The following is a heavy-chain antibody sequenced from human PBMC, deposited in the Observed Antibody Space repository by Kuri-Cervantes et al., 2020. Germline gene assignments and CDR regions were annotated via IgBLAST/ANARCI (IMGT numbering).Heavy chain of an antibody. J-gene: IGHJ4*03. CDR2: ISSKSTYI. CDR3: ARDGAAYFDASGSFVTFSDY. CDR1: GFTFSDYS. D-gene: IGHD3-22*01. V-gene: IGHV3-21*01. Sequence: GGSLRLSCAASGFTFSDYSMNWVRQSPGKGLEWVSSISSKSTYIYYADSVRGRFTISRDNAKNSLYLQMSSLRAEDTAVYYCARDGAAYFDASGSFVTFSDYWGQGTTVTVSS.